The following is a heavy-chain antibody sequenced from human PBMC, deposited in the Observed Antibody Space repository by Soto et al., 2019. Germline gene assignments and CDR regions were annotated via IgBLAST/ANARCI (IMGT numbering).Heavy chain of an antibody. J-gene: IGHJ4*02. V-gene: IGHV4-30-4*01. CDR2: IYYSRST. CDR3: ARGSYDFWSAIPGTLDY. CDR1: GGSISSGDYY. D-gene: IGHD3-3*01. Sequence: QVQLQESGPGLVKPSQTLSLTCTVSGGSISSGDYYWSWIRQPPGKGLEWIGYIYYSRSTYYNPSLKSRVTISVDTSKNQFSLKLSSVTAADTAVYYCARGSYDFWSAIPGTLDYWGQGTLVTVSS.